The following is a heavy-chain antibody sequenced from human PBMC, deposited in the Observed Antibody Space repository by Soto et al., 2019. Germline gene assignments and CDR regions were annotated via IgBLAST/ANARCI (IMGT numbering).Heavy chain of an antibody. CDR2: IWYDGSNK. CDR1: GFTFSSYG. CDR3: ARDAGLRWLEWSTHYFDY. J-gene: IGHJ4*02. Sequence: QVQLVESGGGVVQPGRSLRLSCAASGFTFSSYGMHWVRQAPGKGLEWVAVIWYDGSNKYYADSVKGRFTISRDNSKNTRYLQMNSLRAEDTAVYYCARDAGLRWLEWSTHYFDYWGQGTLVTVSS. V-gene: IGHV3-33*01. D-gene: IGHD3-3*01.